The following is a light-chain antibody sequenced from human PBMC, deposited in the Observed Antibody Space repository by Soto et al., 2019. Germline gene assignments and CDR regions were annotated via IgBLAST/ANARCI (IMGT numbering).Light chain of an antibody. J-gene: IGLJ1*01. Sequence: QSALTQPASVSGSLGQSITISCTGTSSDVGVYNYVSWYQQHPDKAPILMIYXXXXXXXXXXXXXXGSKSGNTASLTISGXXXXXXXXXYCSSYTSSSTYVFGTGTKVTVL. CDR1: SSDVGVYNY. V-gene: IGLV2-14*01. CDR2: XXX. CDR3: SSYTSSSTYV.